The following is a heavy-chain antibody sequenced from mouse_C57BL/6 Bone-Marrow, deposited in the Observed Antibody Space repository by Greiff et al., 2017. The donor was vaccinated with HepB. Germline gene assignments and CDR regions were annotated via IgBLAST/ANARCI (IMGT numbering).Heavy chain of an antibody. CDR1: GFNIKDDY. CDR2: IDPENGDT. D-gene: IGHD2-4*01. J-gene: IGHJ3*01. Sequence: VQLQQSGAELVRPGASVKLSCTASGFNIKDDYMHWVKQRPEQGLEWIGWIDPENGDTEYASKFQGKATITADTSSNTAYLQLSSLTSEDTAVYYCTRYDYYPAWFAYWGQGTLVTVSA. CDR3: TRYDYYPAWFAY. V-gene: IGHV14-4*01.